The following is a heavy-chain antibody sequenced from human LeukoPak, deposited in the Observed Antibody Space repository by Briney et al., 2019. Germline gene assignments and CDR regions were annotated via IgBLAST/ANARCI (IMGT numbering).Heavy chain of an antibody. V-gene: IGHV3-7*01. D-gene: IGHD2-2*01. Sequence: GGSLRLSCVTSGFSFGSHWMSWVRQAPGKGLEWVANIEQDGSQTYYVDSVKGRFTISRDNAENSLYLQMNSLRAEDTAVYYCTRVRVVVPSAFDYCDFWGQGTPVTVSS. J-gene: IGHJ4*02. CDR1: GFSFGSHW. CDR2: IEQDGSQT. CDR3: TRVRVVVPSAFDYCDF.